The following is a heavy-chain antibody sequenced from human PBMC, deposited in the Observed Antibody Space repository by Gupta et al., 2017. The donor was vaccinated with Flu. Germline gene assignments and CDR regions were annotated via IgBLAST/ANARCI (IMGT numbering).Heavy chain of an antibody. CDR2: SKNRATSYTT. V-gene: IGHV3-72*01. J-gene: IGHJ4*02. CDR1: GFNLSDHH. CDR3: TRLNFYDGSGYYNDF. Sequence: EVQLVESGGGLVQPGGSLRLSCVVSGFNLSDHHLDWVRQAPGKGLEWIGRSKNRATSYTTVYAASVEGRFTFSRDDSKNSVNLQMNSLKTEDTAVYYCTRLNFYDGSGYYNDFWGQGTLVAVSS. D-gene: IGHD3-22*01.